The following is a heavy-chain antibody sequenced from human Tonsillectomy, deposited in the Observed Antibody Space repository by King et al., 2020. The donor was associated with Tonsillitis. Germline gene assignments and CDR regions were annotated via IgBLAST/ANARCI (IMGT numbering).Heavy chain of an antibody. CDR3: AKYKYWSSCYYPAY. CDR1: GFTFNDYY. Sequence: VQLVESGGGLVKPGGSLRLSCAASGFTFNDYYMSWNRQAPGKGLEWISYISSGSSYTNYADSVKARFTISRDNAKNSLYLQMNSLGAEDSAVYYCAKYKYWSSCYYPAYWGQGTLVTVSS. CDR2: ISSGSSYT. D-gene: IGHD3-22*01. V-gene: IGHV3-11*06. J-gene: IGHJ4*02.